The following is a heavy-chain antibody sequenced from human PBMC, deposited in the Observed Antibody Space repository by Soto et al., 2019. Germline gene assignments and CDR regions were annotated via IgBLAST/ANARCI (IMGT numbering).Heavy chain of an antibody. Sequence: ASVQVSCQASGYTFPSYHMHWVLQAPGQWLALLGVINPTGCSPTYAQTFQGRLSIPSSTSASPLSLQLRSLRSEDTAVYYCSTRFDFFDSWGQGTLVTVSS. D-gene: IGHD3-3*01. CDR2: INPTGCSP. V-gene: IGHV1-46*01. CDR1: GYTFPSYH. J-gene: IGHJ4*02. CDR3: STRFDFFDS.